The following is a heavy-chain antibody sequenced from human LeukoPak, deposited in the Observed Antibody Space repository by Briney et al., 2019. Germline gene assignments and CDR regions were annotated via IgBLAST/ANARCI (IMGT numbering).Heavy chain of an antibody. V-gene: IGHV3-23*01. CDR2: ISNSGGST. J-gene: IGHJ4*02. CDR1: GFTFSTYA. Sequence: GGSLRLSCAASGFTFSTYAMSWVRQAPGKGPEWVSSISNSGGSTYYADSVKGRFTVSRDKSKNRLYLQMNSLRVEDTAVYYCAKGSDAYCGGDCAFDYWGQGTLVTVSS. D-gene: IGHD2-21*02. CDR3: AKGSDAYCGGDCAFDY.